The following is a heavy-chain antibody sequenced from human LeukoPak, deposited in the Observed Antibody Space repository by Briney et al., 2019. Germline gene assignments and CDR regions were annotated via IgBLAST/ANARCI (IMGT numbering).Heavy chain of an antibody. V-gene: IGHV3-33*01. CDR2: IWYNGSKK. J-gene: IGHJ6*02. D-gene: IGHD4-23*01. Sequence: GGSLRLSCAASGIPFSSYGMHWVRQAPGKGLEWVAVIWYNGSKKYYADFVKGRFTISRDNSKNTLSLQMSSLRVEDTAVYYCARWNQGHGLDVWGQGTTVTVSS. CDR3: ARWNQGHGLDV. CDR1: GIPFSSYG.